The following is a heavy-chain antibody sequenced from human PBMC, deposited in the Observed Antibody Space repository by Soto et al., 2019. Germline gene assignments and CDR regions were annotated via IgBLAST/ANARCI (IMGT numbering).Heavy chain of an antibody. V-gene: IGHV3-23*01. J-gene: IGHJ4*02. CDR2: ISAGGDRT. CDR1: GFTFSNYP. Sequence: EVQVSESGGGLVQPGGSLRLSCATSGFTFSNYPMNWVRQVPGKGLEWVSGISAGGDRTYYADSVKGRFTIFRDNSKNSVSLRMNSLRVEDTAVYYCARRVWGQGTLVTVSS. CDR3: ARRV.